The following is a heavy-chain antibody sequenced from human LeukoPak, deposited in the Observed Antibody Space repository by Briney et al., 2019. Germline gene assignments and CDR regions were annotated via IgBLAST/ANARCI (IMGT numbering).Heavy chain of an antibody. V-gene: IGHV4-34*01. CDR3: AKSVDIDWFDP. CDR1: GGSFSGYY. J-gene: IGHJ5*02. CDR2: INHSGST. Sequence: PSETLSLTCAVYGGSFSGYYWSWIRQPPGKGLEWIGEINHSGSTNYNPSLKSRVTISVDTSKNQFSLKLSSVTAADTAVYYCAKSVDIDWFDPWGQGTLVTVSS. D-gene: IGHD2-2*03.